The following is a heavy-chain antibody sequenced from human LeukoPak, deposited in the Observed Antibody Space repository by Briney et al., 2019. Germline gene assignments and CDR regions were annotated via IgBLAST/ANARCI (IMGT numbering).Heavy chain of an antibody. V-gene: IGHV4-38-2*02. CDR1: GYSISSGYY. CDR3: ARFNSSWYAFFDF. CDR2: IYHSGST. Sequence: SETLSLTCTVSGYSISSGYYWGWIRQPPGKGLEWIGSIYHSGSTYYNPSLKSRVTISVDTSKNQFSLKLSSVTAADTAVYYCARFNSSWYAFFDFWGQGTLVTVSS. D-gene: IGHD6-13*01. J-gene: IGHJ4*02.